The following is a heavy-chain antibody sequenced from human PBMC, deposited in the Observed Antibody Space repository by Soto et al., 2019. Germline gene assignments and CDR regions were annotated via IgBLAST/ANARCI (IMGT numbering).Heavy chain of an antibody. CDR1: GFTFSTYA. J-gene: IGHJ3*02. V-gene: IGHV3-23*01. D-gene: IGHD4-17*01. CDR3: AHPRGYGVFDAYDI. CDR2: ISAGGSST. Sequence: GGSLRLSCAASGFTFSTYAMSWVRQAPGKGLEWVSAISAGGSSTYYADSVKGRFTISRDNSMNALSLQISSLRVEDTAVYYCAHPRGYGVFDAYDIWGQGTMVTVSS.